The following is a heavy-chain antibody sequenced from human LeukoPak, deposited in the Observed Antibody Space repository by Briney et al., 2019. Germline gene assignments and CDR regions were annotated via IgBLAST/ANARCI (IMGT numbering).Heavy chain of an antibody. CDR2: IYPGDSNT. CDR1: GYSITSYW. J-gene: IGHJ4*02. Sequence: GAPLMICCKGAGYSITSYWICCLRQMRKKLLELMGIIYPGDSNTKYSPSFQGQVTISADKSISTAYLQWSSLKASDTAMYYCARVPTYYYDSSGYSPFDYWGQGSLVTVSS. V-gene: IGHV5-51*01. D-gene: IGHD3-22*01. CDR3: ARVPTYYYDSSGYSPFDY.